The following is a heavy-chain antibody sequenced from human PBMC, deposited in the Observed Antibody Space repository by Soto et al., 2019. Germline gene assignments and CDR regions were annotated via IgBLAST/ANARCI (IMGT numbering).Heavy chain of an antibody. Sequence: EVQLVESGGGLVQPGGSLRLSCAASGFTFSSYAMHWVRQAPGKGLEYVSAISSNGGSTYYANSEKGRFTISRDNSKNSLYLQVGSLSAEDMAVYYCAWGGSYCLDYWGQGTLVTVSS. CDR2: ISSNGGST. D-gene: IGHD1-26*01. CDR3: AWGGSYCLDY. V-gene: IGHV3-64*01. CDR1: GFTFSSYA. J-gene: IGHJ4*02.